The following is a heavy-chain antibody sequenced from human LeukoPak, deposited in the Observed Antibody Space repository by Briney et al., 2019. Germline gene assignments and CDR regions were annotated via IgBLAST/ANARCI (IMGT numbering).Heavy chain of an antibody. V-gene: IGHV7-4-1*02. Sequence: ASVKVSCKASGYTFTSYGISWVRQATGQGLEWMGWINTNTGNPTYAQGFTGRFVFSLDTSVSTAYLQISSLKAEDTAVYYCARDPGIAAAPYWGQGTLVTVSS. D-gene: IGHD6-13*01. CDR1: GYTFTSYG. CDR3: ARDPGIAAAPY. J-gene: IGHJ4*02. CDR2: INTNTGNP.